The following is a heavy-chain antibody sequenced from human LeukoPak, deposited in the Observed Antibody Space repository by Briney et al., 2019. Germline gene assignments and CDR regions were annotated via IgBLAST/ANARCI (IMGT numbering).Heavy chain of an antibody. J-gene: IGHJ4*02. D-gene: IGHD4-23*01. CDR3: ARHDYGRNSPRAYFDH. CDR2: IYYSGSP. CDR1: GASISNYH. Sequence: PSETLSLTCTVSGASISNYHWSWIRQPPGKGLEWIGYIYYSGSPNYHPSLKSRVTMSVEMSKNQFSLKRTSVTAADTAVYYCARHDYGRNSPRAYFDHWGQGTLVTVSS. V-gene: IGHV4-59*01.